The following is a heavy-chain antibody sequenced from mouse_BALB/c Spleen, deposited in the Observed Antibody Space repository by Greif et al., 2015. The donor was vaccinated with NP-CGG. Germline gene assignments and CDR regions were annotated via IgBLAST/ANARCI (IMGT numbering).Heavy chain of an antibody. CDR3: ARGLLPLYAMDY. J-gene: IGHJ4*01. V-gene: IGHV5-6-3*01. CDR1: GFTFSSYG. CDR2: INSNGGST. D-gene: IGHD2-3*01. Sequence: EVKVVESGGGLVQPGGSLKLSCAASGFTFSSYGMSWVRQTPDKRLELVATINSNGGSTYYPDSVKGRFTISRDNAKNTLYLQMSSLKSEDTAMYYCARGLLPLYAMDYWGQGTSVTVSS.